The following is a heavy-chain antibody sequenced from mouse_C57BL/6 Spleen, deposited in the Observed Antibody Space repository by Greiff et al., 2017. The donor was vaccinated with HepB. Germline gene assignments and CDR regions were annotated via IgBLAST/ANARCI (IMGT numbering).Heavy chain of an antibody. V-gene: IGHV2-6-1*01. J-gene: IGHJ4*01. Sequence: VKLMESGPGLVAPSQSLSITCTVSGFSLTSYGVHWVRQPPGKGLEWLVVIWSDGSTTYNSALKSRLSISKDNSKSQVFLKMNSLQTDDTAMYYCARHGGITTVVATRGYYAMDYWGQGTSVTVSS. D-gene: IGHD1-1*01. CDR3: ARHGGITTVVATRGYYAMDY. CDR1: GFSLTSYG. CDR2: IWSDGST.